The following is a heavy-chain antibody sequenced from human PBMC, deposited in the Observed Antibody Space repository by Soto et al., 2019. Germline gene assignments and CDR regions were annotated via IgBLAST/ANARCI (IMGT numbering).Heavy chain of an antibody. CDR3: ARGGHIAVVTASFDY. V-gene: IGHV1-46*02. D-gene: IGHD2-21*02. CDR1: GYTLNTYY. J-gene: IGHJ4*02. CDR2: IHPSGGGS. Sequence: ASVKVSCKPSGYTLNTYYLHWVRQAPGQGLEWMGIIHPSGGGSTYAQKFLGRVTMTRDTSTSTVFMELSSLRSADTAVYYCARGGHIAVVTASFDYWGQGNPVTVSS.